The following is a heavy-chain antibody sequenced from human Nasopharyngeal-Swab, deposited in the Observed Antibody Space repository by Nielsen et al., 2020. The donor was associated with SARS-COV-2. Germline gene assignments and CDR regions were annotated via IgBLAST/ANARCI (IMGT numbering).Heavy chain of an antibody. J-gene: IGHJ4*02. Sequence: GESLKISCAASRFTFSSYAMSWVRQAPGKGLEWVSAISGSGGSTYYADSVKGQFTISRDNSKNTLYLQMNSLRAEDTAVYYCAKRPYCGSNSCYYYFDYWGQGTLVTVSS. CDR3: AKRPYCGSNSCYYYFDY. CDR2: ISGSGGST. D-gene: IGHD2-2*01. V-gene: IGHV3-23*01. CDR1: RFTFSSYA.